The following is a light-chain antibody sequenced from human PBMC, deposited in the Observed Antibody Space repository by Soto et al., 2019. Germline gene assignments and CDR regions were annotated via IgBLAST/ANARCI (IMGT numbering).Light chain of an antibody. CDR1: QSVSSN. J-gene: IGKJ1*01. CDR2: GAS. CDR3: QQSNTSPRT. Sequence: RXNLPVRASQSVSSNLAWYQQKPGQAPRLLIYGASTRATVIPARFSGSGSGTVSTLTMSRSQSVAFAVSNCQQSNTSPRTFGQGTKVDIK. V-gene: IGKV3-15*01.